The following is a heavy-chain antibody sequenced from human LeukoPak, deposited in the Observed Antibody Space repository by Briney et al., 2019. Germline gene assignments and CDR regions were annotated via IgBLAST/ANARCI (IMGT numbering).Heavy chain of an antibody. J-gene: IGHJ6*03. CDR2: ISAYNGNT. V-gene: IGHV1-18*01. D-gene: IGHD3-9*01. Sequence: GASVKVSCKASGYTFTSYGISWVRQAPGQGLEWMGWISAYNGNTNYAQKFQGRVTITADESTSTAYMELSSLRSEDTAVYYCARAEYDILTGRYYYYYMDVWGKGTTVTISS. CDR3: ARAEYDILTGRYYYYYMDV. CDR1: GYTFTSYG.